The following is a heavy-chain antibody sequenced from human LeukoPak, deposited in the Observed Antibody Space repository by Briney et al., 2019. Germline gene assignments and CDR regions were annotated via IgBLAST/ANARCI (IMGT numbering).Heavy chain of an antibody. CDR1: GGTFSSYA. V-gene: IGHV1-69*04. CDR3: ARHSGYDFTGFDY. Sequence: ASVKVSCKASGGTFSSYAISWVRQAPGQGLEWMGRIIPILGIANYAQKFQGRVTITADKSTSTAYMELSSLRSEDTAVYYCARHSGYDFTGFDYWGQGTLVTVS. D-gene: IGHD5-12*01. CDR2: IIPILGIA. J-gene: IGHJ4*02.